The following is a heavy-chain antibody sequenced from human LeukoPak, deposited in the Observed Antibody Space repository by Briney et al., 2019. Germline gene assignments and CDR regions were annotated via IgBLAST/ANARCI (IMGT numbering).Heavy chain of an antibody. V-gene: IGHV3-30-3*01. Sequence: GGSLRLSCAASAFTFNDYAMHWVRQAPGKGLEWVAVISYDGSNKYYADSVKGRFTTSRDNSKNTLYLQMNSLRAEDTAVYYCARDKKRGYCSGGSCYSFQNWGQGTLVTVSS. CDR1: AFTFNDYA. D-gene: IGHD2-15*01. CDR3: ARDKKRGYCSGGSCYSFQN. CDR2: ISYDGSNK. J-gene: IGHJ4*02.